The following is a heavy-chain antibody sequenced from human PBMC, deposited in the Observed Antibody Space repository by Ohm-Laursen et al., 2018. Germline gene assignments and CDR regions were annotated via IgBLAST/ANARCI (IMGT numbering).Heavy chain of an antibody. CDR2: ISSSGSII. CDR3: ADPPNRDF. Sequence: SLRLSCTASGFTFSSYGMNWVRQAPGKGLEWVSYISSSGSIIYYTDSVKGRFTISRDNSKNTLYLEMNVLRAEDTAVYYCADPPNRDFWGQGTLVTVSS. J-gene: IGHJ4*02. V-gene: IGHV3-48*04. CDR1: GFTFSSYG. D-gene: IGHD2-8*01.